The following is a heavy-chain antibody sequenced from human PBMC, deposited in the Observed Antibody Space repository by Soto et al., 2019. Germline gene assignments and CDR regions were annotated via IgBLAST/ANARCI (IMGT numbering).Heavy chain of an antibody. CDR2: ISYDGSNK. V-gene: IGHV3-30-3*01. J-gene: IGHJ6*02. CDR3: ARVIYSGSLSLYYYGMDV. D-gene: IGHD1-26*01. CDR1: GFTFSSYA. Sequence: PGGSLRLTSADPGFTFSSYAKHWVRQAPAKGLEWVAVISYDGSNKYYADSVKGRLTISRDNSKNTLYLQMNSLRAEDTAVYYCARVIYSGSLSLYYYGMDVWGQGTTVTVSS.